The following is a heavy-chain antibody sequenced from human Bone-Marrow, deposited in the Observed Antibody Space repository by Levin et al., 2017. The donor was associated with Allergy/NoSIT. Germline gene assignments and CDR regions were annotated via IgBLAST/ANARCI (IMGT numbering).Heavy chain of an antibody. CDR2: LSWDGDK. CDR3: AHSSQAYFGEFSH. V-gene: IGHV2-5*02. Sequence: GSGPTLVKPPQTLTLTCSFSGFSLTTAGVAVGWVRQSPGGALEWLALLSWDGDKRYSPSLKGRLSITRDTSENEVVLTVTAVDSVDTATYFCAHSSQAYFGEFSHWGQGIPVTVSS. J-gene: IGHJ4*02. CDR1: GFSLTTAGVA. D-gene: IGHD3-10*01.